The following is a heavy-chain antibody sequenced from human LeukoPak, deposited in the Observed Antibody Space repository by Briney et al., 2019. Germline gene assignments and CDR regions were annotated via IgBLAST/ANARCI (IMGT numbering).Heavy chain of an antibody. CDR1: GFTFSSYA. CDR3: ARERRIAAAGEGGKFFDY. D-gene: IGHD6-13*01. V-gene: IGHV3-30-3*01. Sequence: GGSLRLSCAASGFTFSSYAMHWVRQAPGKGLEWVAVISYDGSNKYYADSVKGRFTISRDNAKNTLYLQMNSLRVDDTAVYYCARERRIAAAGEGGKFFDYWGQGTLVTVSS. J-gene: IGHJ4*02. CDR2: ISYDGSNK.